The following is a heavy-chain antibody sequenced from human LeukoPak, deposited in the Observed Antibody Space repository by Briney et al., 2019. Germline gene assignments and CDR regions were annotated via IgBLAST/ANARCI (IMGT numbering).Heavy chain of an antibody. CDR1: GGSFSGYY. D-gene: IGHD6-13*01. CDR2: INHSGST. V-gene: IGHV4-34*01. J-gene: IGHJ5*02. CDR3: ATCSSSREGGENWFDP. Sequence: SETLSLTCAVYGGSFSGYYWSWIRQPPGKGLEWIGEINHSGSTNYNPSLKSRVTISVDTSKNQFSLKLSSVTAADTAVYYCATCSSSREGGENWFDPWGQGTLVTVSS.